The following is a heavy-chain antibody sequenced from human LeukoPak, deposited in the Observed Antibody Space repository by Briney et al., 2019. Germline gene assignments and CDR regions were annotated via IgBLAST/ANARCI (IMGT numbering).Heavy chain of an antibody. V-gene: IGHV3-48*02. J-gene: IGHJ4*02. CDR3: ARAVDVYTFGYGY. CDR1: GFTLRTYN. Sequence: GGSLRLSCAASGFTLRTYNMNWVRQAPGKRLEWISHISSSGGNIYFADSVKGRFTVSRDNAKNSLYLHMNSLRDEDTAIYYCARAVDVYTFGYGYWGQGTLVTVSS. D-gene: IGHD5-18*01. CDR2: ISSSGGNI.